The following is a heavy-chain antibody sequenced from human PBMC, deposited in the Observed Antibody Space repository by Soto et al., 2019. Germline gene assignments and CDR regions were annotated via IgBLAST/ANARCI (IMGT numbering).Heavy chain of an antibody. D-gene: IGHD1-7*01. CDR1: GYTFTGYY. J-gene: IGHJ4*02. CDR3: ARAGAIDWNLGYIDY. V-gene: IGHV1-2*04. Sequence: GASVKVSCKASGYTFTGYYMHWVRQAPGQGLEWMGWINPNSGGTNYAQKFQGWVTMTRDMSISTAYMELSRLRSDDTAVYYCARAGAIDWNLGYIDYWGQGTLVTVSS. CDR2: INPNSGGT.